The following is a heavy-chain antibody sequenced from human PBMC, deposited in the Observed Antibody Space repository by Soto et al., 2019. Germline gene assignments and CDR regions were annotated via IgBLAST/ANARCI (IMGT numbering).Heavy chain of an antibody. J-gene: IGHJ6*01. CDR1: GGSFSAYY. V-gene: IGHV4-34*01. CDR2: IDHSGST. Sequence: SETLSLTCAVNGGSFSAYYWTWIRQPPGRGLEWIGEIDHSGSTNYNPSLESRVTISIDTAKNRFSLNVTSVTAADTAVYYCVRGLRYSGMEVWGQGTTVNVSS. D-gene: IGHD2-15*01. CDR3: VRGLRYSGMEV.